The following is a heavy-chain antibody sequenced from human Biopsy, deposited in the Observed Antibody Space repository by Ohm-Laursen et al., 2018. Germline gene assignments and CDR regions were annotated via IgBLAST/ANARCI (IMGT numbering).Heavy chain of an antibody. V-gene: IGHV4-59*01. J-gene: IGHJ4*02. CDR3: ARVVGAATGFDQ. D-gene: IGHD1-26*01. CDR2: IWSSGTT. CDR1: GGSISGYY. Sequence: VTLSLTCSISGGSISGYYWNWIRQSPGKGLEWIGYIWSSGTTDYNPSLQSRVSMSLELSTDQFSLKVDSVTAADTAVYYCARVVGAATGFDQWGQGIPVTVSS.